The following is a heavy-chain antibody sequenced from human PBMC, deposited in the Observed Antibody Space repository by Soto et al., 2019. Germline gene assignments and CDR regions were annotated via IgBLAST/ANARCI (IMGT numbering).Heavy chain of an antibody. Sequence: GGSLRLSCAASGFTFSIYAMNWVRQAPGKGLEWVSLISGSGSSTHYADSVEGRFTISRDNSKNTLYLEMDSPRAEDTAVYYCAKVVKYDVLTGYYKGPDYYGMDVWGQGTTVTVSS. CDR1: GFTFSIYA. CDR2: ISGSGSST. D-gene: IGHD3-9*01. J-gene: IGHJ6*02. V-gene: IGHV3-23*01. CDR3: AKVVKYDVLTGYYKGPDYYGMDV.